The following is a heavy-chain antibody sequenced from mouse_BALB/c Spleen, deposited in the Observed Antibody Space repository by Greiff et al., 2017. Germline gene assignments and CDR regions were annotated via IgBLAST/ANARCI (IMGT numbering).Heavy chain of an antibody. J-gene: IGHJ2*01. Sequence: DVQLQESGPGLVKPSQSLSLTCTVTGYSITSDYAWNWIRQFPGNKLEWMGYISYSGRTSYNPSLKSRISITRDTSKNQFFLQLNSVTTEDTATYYCARSYYGSSYYFDYWGQGTTLTVSS. CDR1: GYSITSDYA. CDR2: ISYSGRT. V-gene: IGHV3-2*02. CDR3: ARSYYGSSYYFDY. D-gene: IGHD1-1*01.